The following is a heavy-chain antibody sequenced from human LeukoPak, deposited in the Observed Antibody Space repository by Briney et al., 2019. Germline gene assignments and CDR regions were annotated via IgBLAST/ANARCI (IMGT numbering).Heavy chain of an antibody. CDR3: ARGQRQLIVYYYYGMDV. CDR2: INHSGST. J-gene: IGHJ6*02. Sequence: KPSETLSLTCAVYGGSFSGYYWSWIRQPPGKGLEWIGEINHSGSTNYNPSLKSRVTISVDTSKNQFSLKLSSVTAADTAVYYCARGQRQLIVYYYYGMDVWGQGTTVTVSS. CDR1: GGSFSGYY. D-gene: IGHD6-6*01. V-gene: IGHV4-34*01.